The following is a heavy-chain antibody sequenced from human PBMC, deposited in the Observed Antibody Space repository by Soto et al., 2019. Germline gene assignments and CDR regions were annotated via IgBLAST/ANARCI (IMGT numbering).Heavy chain of an antibody. J-gene: IGHJ1*01. CDR2: INLGGST. V-gene: IGHV4-34*01. CDR3: ALGVVSEY. Sequence: SETLSLTCAVYGGSFSGYYWSWIRQPPGKGLEWIGEINLGGSTNYNASLKSRVSISVDTSKTQFSLKVNSVTAADTAVYYCALGVVSEYWSQGTLVTVSA. D-gene: IGHD3-3*01. CDR1: GGSFSGYY.